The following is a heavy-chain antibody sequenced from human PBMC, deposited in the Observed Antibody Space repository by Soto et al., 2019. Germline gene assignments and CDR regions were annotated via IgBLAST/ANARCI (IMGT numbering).Heavy chain of an antibody. Sequence: PGGSLRLSCAASGFTFSSYAMHWVRQAPGKGLEWVAVISYDGSNKYYADSVKGRFTISRDNSKNTLYLQMNSLRAEETDVYYCAKDREPWYYYDSSGPNPFDYWGQGTLVTVSS. D-gene: IGHD3-22*01. CDR2: ISYDGSNK. CDR1: GFTFSSYA. CDR3: AKDREPWYYYDSSGPNPFDY. V-gene: IGHV3-30-3*01. J-gene: IGHJ4*02.